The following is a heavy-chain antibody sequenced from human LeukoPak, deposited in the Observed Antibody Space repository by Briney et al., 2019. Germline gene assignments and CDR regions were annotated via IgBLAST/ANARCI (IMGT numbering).Heavy chain of an antibody. Sequence: NTGGSLRLSCAASGFTFSNAWMSWVRQAPGKGLEWVGRIKSKTDGGTTDYAAPVKGRFTISRDDSKNTLYLQMNSLKTEDTAVYYCTTGHSSSWLFYDLDNAFDIWGQGTMVAVSS. V-gene: IGHV3-15*01. CDR1: GFTFSNAW. D-gene: IGHD6-13*01. J-gene: IGHJ3*02. CDR3: TTGHSSSWLFYDLDNAFDI. CDR2: IKSKTDGGTT.